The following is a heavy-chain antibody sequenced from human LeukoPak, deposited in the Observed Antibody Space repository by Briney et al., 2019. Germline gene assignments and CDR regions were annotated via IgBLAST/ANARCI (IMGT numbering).Heavy chain of an antibody. D-gene: IGHD2-21*01. CDR1: GFTFSSYS. J-gene: IGHJ6*03. CDR3: ARGESDGYYYYMDV. V-gene: IGHV3-21*01. Sequence: GGSLRLSCAASGFTFSSYSMNWARQAPGKGLEWVSSISSSSSYIYYADSVKGRFTISRDNAKNSLYLQMNSLRAEDTAVYYCARGESDGYYYYMDVWGKGTTVTVSS. CDR2: ISSSSSYI.